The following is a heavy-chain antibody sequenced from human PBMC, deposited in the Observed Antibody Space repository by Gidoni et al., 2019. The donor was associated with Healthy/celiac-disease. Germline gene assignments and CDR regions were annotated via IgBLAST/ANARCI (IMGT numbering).Heavy chain of an antibody. J-gene: IGHJ3*02. Sequence: QVQLQQWGAGLLKPSAPLSLTCAVSGGSFSGYYWSWIRQPPGKGLEWIGEINHSGSTNYNASLKSRVTISVDTSKNQFSLKLSYVTAADTAVYYCASGRVYYDFWSGYGNCDAFDIWGQGTMVTVSS. D-gene: IGHD3-3*01. V-gene: IGHV4-34*01. CDR2: INHSGST. CDR3: ASGRVYYDFWSGYGNCDAFDI. CDR1: GGSFSGYY.